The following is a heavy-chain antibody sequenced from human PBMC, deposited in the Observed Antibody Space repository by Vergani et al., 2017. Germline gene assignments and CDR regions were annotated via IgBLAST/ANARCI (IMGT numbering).Heavy chain of an antibody. CDR3: ARSQMATKDFDL. Sequence: QVQVVQSGAEVKQSGASVKVSCTTSGYTFVNHPITLVRQAPGQGLEWMGWISPYNHKTLYSQKVEGRVTMTYDTSSSTVFLELRRLTSDDTAIYYCARSQMATKDFDLWGRGTLVTVSS. J-gene: IGHJ4*02. V-gene: IGHV1-18*04. CDR1: GYTFVNHP. CDR2: ISPYNHKT. D-gene: IGHD5-24*01.